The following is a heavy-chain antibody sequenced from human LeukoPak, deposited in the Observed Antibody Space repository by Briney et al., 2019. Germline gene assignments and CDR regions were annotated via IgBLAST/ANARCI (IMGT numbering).Heavy chain of an antibody. CDR1: GNYW. Sequence: GGSLRLSCAASGNYWMHWVRQVPGKGLEWVSGISWNSASIGYAGSVKGRFTISRDNAKNFLYLQMNSLRAEDTAVYYCARVHFSSSPYFAYWGQGTLVTVSS. CDR3: ARVHFSSSPYFAY. CDR2: ISWNSASI. V-gene: IGHV3-9*01. D-gene: IGHD6-6*01. J-gene: IGHJ4*02.